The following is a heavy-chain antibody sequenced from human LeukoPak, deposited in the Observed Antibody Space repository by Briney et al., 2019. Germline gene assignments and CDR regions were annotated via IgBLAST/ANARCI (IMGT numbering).Heavy chain of an antibody. CDR3: ARARVLSSSIAARYYYYYGMDV. Sequence: SETLSLTCAVYGGSFSGYYWSWIRQPPGKGLEWIGEINHSGSTNYNPSLKSRDTISVDTSKNQFSLKLSSVTAADTAVYYCARARVLSSSIAARYYYYYGMDVWGQGTTVTVSS. CDR2: INHSGST. V-gene: IGHV4-34*01. CDR1: GGSFSGYY. D-gene: IGHD6-6*01. J-gene: IGHJ6*02.